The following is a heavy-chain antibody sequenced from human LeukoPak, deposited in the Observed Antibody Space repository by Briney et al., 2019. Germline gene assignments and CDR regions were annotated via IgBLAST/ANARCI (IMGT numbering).Heavy chain of an antibody. D-gene: IGHD2-15*01. CDR3: AREVLGAMEV. J-gene: IGHJ6*02. CDR1: GFTFAAYA. V-gene: IGHV3-30-3*01. Sequence: GRSLRLSCAASGFTFAAYALHWGRQAPGKGLEWLAAISDDGTKKYYVDFMKGRFTISRDNSKNTLYLQINDLRGEDTAIYYCAREVLGAMEVCGQGTTVTVSS. CDR2: ISDDGTKK.